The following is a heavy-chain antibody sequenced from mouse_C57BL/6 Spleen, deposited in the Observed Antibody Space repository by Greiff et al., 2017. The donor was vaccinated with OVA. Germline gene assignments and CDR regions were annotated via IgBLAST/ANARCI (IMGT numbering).Heavy chain of an antibody. D-gene: IGHD4-1*01. CDR2: IDPSDSET. V-gene: IGHV1-52*01. Sequence: VQLQQPGAELVRPGSSVKLSCKASGYTFTSYWMHWLKPRPIQGLEWIGNIDPSDSETHYTQKFKDKATLTVDKSSSTAYMQLISLTSEDSAVYYCARGAGTRAMDYWGQGTSVTVSS. CDR1: GYTFTSYW. J-gene: IGHJ4*01. CDR3: ARGAGTRAMDY.